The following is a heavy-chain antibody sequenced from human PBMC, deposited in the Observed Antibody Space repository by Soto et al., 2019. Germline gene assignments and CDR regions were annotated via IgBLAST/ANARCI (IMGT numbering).Heavy chain of an antibody. J-gene: IGHJ5*02. D-gene: IGHD5-12*01. Sequence: SETLSLTCAVYGGSFSGYYWSWIRQPPGKGLEWIGEINHSGSTNYNPSLKSRGTISVDTSKNQFSLKLSSVTAAETAVYYCARVRSGDVWRWFDPWGQGTQVTVSS. CDR3: ARVRSGDVWRWFDP. CDR1: GGSFSGYY. CDR2: INHSGST. V-gene: IGHV4-34*01.